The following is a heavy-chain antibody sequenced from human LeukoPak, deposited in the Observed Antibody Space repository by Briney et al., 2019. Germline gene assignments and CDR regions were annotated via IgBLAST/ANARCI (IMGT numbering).Heavy chain of an antibody. V-gene: IGHV3-7*01. Sequence: GGSLRLSCAASGFTFSDYYMTWVRQAPGKGLEWVANINQDGNEIYCMDSVKGRFTISRNNAKNSLYPQINSLRAEDTAVYYCASRVWVGTTFHFYYYMDVWGKGTTVTVSS. J-gene: IGHJ6*03. CDR2: INQDGNEI. CDR3: ASRVWVGTTFHFYYYMDV. D-gene: IGHD1-26*01. CDR1: GFTFSDYY.